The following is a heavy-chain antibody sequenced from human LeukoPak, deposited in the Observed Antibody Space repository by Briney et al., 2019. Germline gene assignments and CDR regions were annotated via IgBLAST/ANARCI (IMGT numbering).Heavy chain of an antibody. CDR1: GYTFTRYG. CDR3: ARGGGYNDY. Sequence: GASVKVSCKASGYTFTRYGISWVRQAPGQGLEWMGWISAYNGNTNYAQSHQGRVTMTTDTPASIVYMELRSLTSDDTAVYYCARGGGYNDYWGQGTLVTVSS. V-gene: IGHV1-18*01. J-gene: IGHJ4*02. CDR2: ISAYNGNT. D-gene: IGHD5-24*01.